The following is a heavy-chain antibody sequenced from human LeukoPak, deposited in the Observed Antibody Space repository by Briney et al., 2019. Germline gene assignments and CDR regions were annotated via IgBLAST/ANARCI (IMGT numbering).Heavy chain of an antibody. CDR3: ARAEPGRFDY. CDR2: IYSDGRNE. CDR1: GFTVSRCV. Sequence: GGPLRLSCAASGFTVSRCVMHWVRQAPGKRLEWVAVIYSDGRNEYYADSVKGRFTISRDNSKYTLHLQMSSLRAEDTAVYFCARAEPGRFDYWGQGTLVTVSS. V-gene: IGHV3-33*01. J-gene: IGHJ4*02.